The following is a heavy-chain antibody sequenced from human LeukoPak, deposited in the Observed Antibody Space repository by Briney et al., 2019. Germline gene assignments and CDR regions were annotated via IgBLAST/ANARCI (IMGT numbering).Heavy chain of an antibody. Sequence: SVKVSCKASGYSFTGYYMHWVRQAPGQGLEWMGGIIPVFDTAHYAQKFQGRVTITADESTSTAYMELSSLRSEDTAVYYCARDATLLWFGETLGGNFDYWGQGTLVPVSS. D-gene: IGHD3-10*01. J-gene: IGHJ4*02. CDR1: GYSFTGYY. V-gene: IGHV1-69*13. CDR2: IIPVFDTA. CDR3: ARDATLLWFGETLGGNFDY.